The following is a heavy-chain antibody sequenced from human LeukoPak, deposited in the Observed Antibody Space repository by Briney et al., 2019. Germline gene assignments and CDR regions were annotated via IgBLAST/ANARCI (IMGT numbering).Heavy chain of an antibody. D-gene: IGHD3-10*01. CDR3: ARDAGSGSYFDN. CDR2: ISYDGSNK. Sequence: PGRSLRLSCAASGFTFSSYAMHWVRQAPGKGLEWVAVISYDGSNKYYADSVKGRFTISRDNSKNTLYLQMNSLRADDTAVYYCARDAGSGSYFDNWGQGTLVTVSS. J-gene: IGHJ4*02. CDR1: GFTFSSYA. V-gene: IGHV3-30*04.